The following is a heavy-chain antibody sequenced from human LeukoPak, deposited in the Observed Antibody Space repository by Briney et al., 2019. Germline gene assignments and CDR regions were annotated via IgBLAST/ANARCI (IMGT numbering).Heavy chain of an antibody. CDR1: GFTFTNAW. D-gene: IGHD4-23*01. Sequence: GGSLRLSCAASGFTFTNAWMSWVRQAPGKGLEWVSAISGSGGSTYYADSVKGRFTISRDNSKNTLYLQMNSLRAEDTAVYYCAKYGGYYDPEYWGQGTLVTVSS. CDR3: AKYGGYYDPEY. CDR2: ISGSGGST. V-gene: IGHV3-23*01. J-gene: IGHJ4*02.